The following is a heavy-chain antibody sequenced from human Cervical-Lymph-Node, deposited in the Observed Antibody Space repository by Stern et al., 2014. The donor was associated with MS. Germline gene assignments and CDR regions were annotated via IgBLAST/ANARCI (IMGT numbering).Heavy chain of an antibody. D-gene: IGHD4-23*01. CDR3: ARGRGGNYRYHFDY. Sequence: EVQLEESGGGLVKPGGSLRLSCAASGFTFSSYSMNWVRQAPGKGLEWVASISSGGSYIYYSDSLKGLFTISRDNAKNSLYLQMNSLRAEDTAVYYCARGRGGNYRYHFDYWGQGTLVTVSS. J-gene: IGHJ4*02. V-gene: IGHV3-21*01. CDR1: GFTFSSYS. CDR2: ISSGGSYI.